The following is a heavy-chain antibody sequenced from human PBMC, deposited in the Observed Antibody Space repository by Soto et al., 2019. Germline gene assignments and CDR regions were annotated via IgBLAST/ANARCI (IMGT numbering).Heavy chain of an antibody. Sequence: SVKVSCEASGYTFTSYGISWVRQAPGQRLEWMGWINAGNGNTKYSQKFQGRVTITRDTSASTAYMELSSLRSGDTAVYYCARTGSSSWFWFDPWGQGTLVTVSS. V-gene: IGHV1-3*01. J-gene: IGHJ5*02. CDR1: GYTFTSYG. D-gene: IGHD6-13*01. CDR3: ARTGSSSWFWFDP. CDR2: INAGNGNT.